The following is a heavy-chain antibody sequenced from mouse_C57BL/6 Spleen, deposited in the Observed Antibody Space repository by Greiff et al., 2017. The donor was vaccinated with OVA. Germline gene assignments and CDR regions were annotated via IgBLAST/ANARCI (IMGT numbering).Heavy chain of an antibody. CDR1: GYSITSGYY. CDR2: ISYDGSN. CDR3: ARDRENYYGSSGYFDY. J-gene: IGHJ2*01. Sequence: EVQRVESGPGLVKPSQSLSLTCSVTGYSITSGYYWNWIRQFPGNKLEWMGYISYDGSNNYNPSLKNRISITRDTSKNQFFLKLNSVTTEDTATYYCARDRENYYGSSGYFDYWGQGTTLTVSS. D-gene: IGHD1-1*01. V-gene: IGHV3-6*01.